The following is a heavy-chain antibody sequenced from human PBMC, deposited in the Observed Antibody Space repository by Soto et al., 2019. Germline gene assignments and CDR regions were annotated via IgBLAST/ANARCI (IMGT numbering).Heavy chain of an antibody. CDR3: ARDRVYTGGYDATY. D-gene: IGHD5-12*01. V-gene: IGHV1-18*01. CDR2: INTGSGYT. Sequence: QVHLVQSGAEVKKPWSSVRVSCKTSGYTFSNYAISWVRQAPGQGLEWMGWINTGSGYTNYAHDRVTMTKDASTYTAYLEVTSLRSDDTAIYYCARDRVYTGGYDATYWGQCTLVTVSS. CDR1: GYTFSNYA. J-gene: IGHJ1*01.